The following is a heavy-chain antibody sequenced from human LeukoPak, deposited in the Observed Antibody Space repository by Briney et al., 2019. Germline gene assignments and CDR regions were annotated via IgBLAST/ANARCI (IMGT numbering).Heavy chain of an antibody. CDR1: GGSNSSGGYY. V-gene: IGHV4-31*03. CDR2: IYYSGST. D-gene: IGHD3-10*01. CDR3: ARDRDMVRGVYYYYYGMDV. Sequence: SETLSLTCTVSGGSNSSGGYYWSWIRQHPGKGLEWIVYIYYSGSTYYNPSLKSRVTISVNTSKNQFSLKLSSVTAADTAVYYCARDRDMVRGVYYYYYGMDVWGQGTTVTVSS. J-gene: IGHJ6*02.